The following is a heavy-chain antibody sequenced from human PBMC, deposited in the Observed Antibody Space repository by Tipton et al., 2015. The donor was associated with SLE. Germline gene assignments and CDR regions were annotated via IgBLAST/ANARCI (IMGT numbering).Heavy chain of an antibody. CDR3: ARDLSGSYYEGIDY. CDR1: GYTFTSYG. Sequence: QLVQSGAEVKKPGSSVKVSCKASGYTFTSYGISWVRQAPGQGLEWMGWISAYNGNTNYAQKLQGRVTMTTDTSTSTAYMELRSLRSDDTAMYYCARDLSGSYYEGIDYWGQGTLVTVSS. J-gene: IGHJ4*02. D-gene: IGHD1-26*01. CDR2: ISAYNGNT. V-gene: IGHV1-18*01.